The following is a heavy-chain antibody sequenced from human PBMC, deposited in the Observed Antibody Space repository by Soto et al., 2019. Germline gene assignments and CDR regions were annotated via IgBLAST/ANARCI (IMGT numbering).Heavy chain of an antibody. V-gene: IGHV1-46*01. D-gene: IGHD5-12*01. CDR1: GYTFTSYD. Sequence: ASVKVSCKTFGYTFTSYDMHWVRQAPGQGVEWMGKINPSGSSTSYAQKFQGRVTMTRDTSTSTVYMELSSLRSEDTAVYYCARALYSCYETGYYYYGMDVWGQGTTVTVSS. CDR3: ARALYSCYETGYYYYGMDV. J-gene: IGHJ6*02. CDR2: INPSGSST.